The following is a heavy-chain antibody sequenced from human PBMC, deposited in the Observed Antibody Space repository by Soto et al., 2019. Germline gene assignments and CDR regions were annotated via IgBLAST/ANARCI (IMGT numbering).Heavy chain of an antibody. V-gene: IGHV3-23*01. CDR3: AKEKIVSTNAPYFEY. CDR2: ISGSGGST. CDR1: GFTFSSYA. Sequence: EVQLLESGGGLVQPGGSLRLSCAASGFTFSSYAMCWVRQAPGKGLEWVSAISGSGGSTYYADSVKGRFTIYRDKSKNTLYLQMNSLRAEDTAVYYCAKEKIVSTNAPYFEYWGQGTLGTVSS. D-gene: IGHD5-12*01. J-gene: IGHJ4*02.